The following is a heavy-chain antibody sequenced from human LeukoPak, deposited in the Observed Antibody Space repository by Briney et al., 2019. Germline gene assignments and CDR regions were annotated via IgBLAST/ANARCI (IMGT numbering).Heavy chain of an antibody. Sequence: ASVKVSCKASGYTFTGYYMHWVRQAPGQGLEWMGWINPNSGDTNYAQKFQGRVTMTTDASTTTAHMELRSLRSDDTAVYYCARSDIVVVPAAMGFDYWGQGTLVTVSS. J-gene: IGHJ4*02. V-gene: IGHV1-2*02. CDR3: ARSDIVVVPAAMGFDY. CDR2: INPNSGDT. CDR1: GYTFTGYY. D-gene: IGHD2-2*01.